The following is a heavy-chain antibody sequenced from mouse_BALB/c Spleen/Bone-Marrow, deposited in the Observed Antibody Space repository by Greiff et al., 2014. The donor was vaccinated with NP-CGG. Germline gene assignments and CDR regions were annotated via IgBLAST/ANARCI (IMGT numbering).Heavy chain of an antibody. Sequence: EVKLEESGGGLVQPGGSRKLSCAASGFTLSSFGMHWVRQAPEKGLEWVAYISNGSSPIYYADTVKGRFTISRDNPKNTLFLQMTSLRSEDTAMYYCARKGAMITHYYAMDYWGQGTSVTVSS. D-gene: IGHD2-4*01. J-gene: IGHJ4*01. CDR1: GFTLSSFG. CDR3: ARKGAMITHYYAMDY. CDR2: ISNGSSPI. V-gene: IGHV5-17*02.